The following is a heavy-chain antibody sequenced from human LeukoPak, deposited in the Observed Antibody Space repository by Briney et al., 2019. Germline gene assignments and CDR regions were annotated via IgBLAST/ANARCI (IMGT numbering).Heavy chain of an antibody. CDR2: INHSGST. V-gene: IGHV4-34*01. D-gene: IGHD3-16*01. Sequence: PSETLSLTCAVYGGSFSGYYWSWIRQPPGKGLEWMGEINHSGSTNYNPSLKSRVTISVDTSKNQFSLKLSSVTAADTAVYYCARGFGGYFDYWGQGTLVTVSS. CDR1: GGSFSGYY. J-gene: IGHJ4*02. CDR3: ARGFGGYFDY.